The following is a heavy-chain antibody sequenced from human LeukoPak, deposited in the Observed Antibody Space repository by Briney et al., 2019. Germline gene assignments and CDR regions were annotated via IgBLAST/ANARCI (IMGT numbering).Heavy chain of an antibody. J-gene: IGHJ4*02. D-gene: IGHD6-6*01. CDR1: GGSISSDY. Sequence: PSETLSLTCTVSGGSISSDYWSWIRQPPGKGLEWIGYIYYSGSTNYNPSLKSRVTISLDRSKNQFSLKLTSLTAADTAVYYCARDDSSSSYWGQGTLVTVSS. CDR3: ARDDSSSSY. CDR2: IYYSGST. V-gene: IGHV4-59*01.